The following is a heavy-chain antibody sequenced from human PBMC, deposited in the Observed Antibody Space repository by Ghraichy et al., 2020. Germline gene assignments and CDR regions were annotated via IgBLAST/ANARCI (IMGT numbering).Heavy chain of an antibody. V-gene: IGHV4-61*01. CDR1: GGSVSSGSYY. Sequence: SETLSLTCTVSGGSVSSGSYYWSWIRQPPGKGLEWIGCMYYSGSTNYNPSLKSQFTISVDTSKNQFSLKLSSVTAADTAVYYCARDQTGDWYFDLWGRGTLVTVSS. D-gene: IGHD7-27*01. J-gene: IGHJ2*01. CDR2: MYYSGST. CDR3: ARDQTGDWYFDL.